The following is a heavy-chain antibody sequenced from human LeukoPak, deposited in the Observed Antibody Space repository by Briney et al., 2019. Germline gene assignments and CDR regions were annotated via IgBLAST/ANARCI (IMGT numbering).Heavy chain of an antibody. D-gene: IGHD2-15*01. V-gene: IGHV1-18*04. CDR2: ISAYNGNT. CDR3: ARVASGYCSGGSCYPLRYYYYGMDV. J-gene: IGHJ6*02. Sequence: ASVKVSCKASGYTFTGYYMHWVRQAPGQGLEWMGWISAYNGNTNYAQKLQGRVTMTTDTSTSTAYMELRSLRSDDTAVYYCARVASGYCSGGSCYPLRYYYYGMDVWGQGTTVTVSS. CDR1: GYTFTGYY.